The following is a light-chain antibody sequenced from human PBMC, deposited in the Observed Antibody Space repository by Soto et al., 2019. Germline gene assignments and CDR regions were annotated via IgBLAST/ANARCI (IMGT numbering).Light chain of an antibody. CDR1: QSISSY. J-gene: IGKJ1*01. Sequence: DIQMTQSPSSLSASVGDRVTITCRASQSISSYLNWYQQKPGKAPKLLIYAASSLQSGVPSRFSGSGSGTDFTLAISSLQPEDIATYYSQQSYSTPRTFGQGTKLEIK. CDR3: QQSYSTPRT. V-gene: IGKV1-39*01. CDR2: AAS.